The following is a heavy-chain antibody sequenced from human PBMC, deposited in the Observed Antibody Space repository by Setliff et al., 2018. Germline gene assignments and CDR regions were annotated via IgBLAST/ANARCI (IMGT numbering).Heavy chain of an antibody. CDR1: GYTFTDFY. V-gene: IGHV1-46*01. CDR2: INTGGGSA. J-gene: IGHJ4*02. D-gene: IGHD6-13*01. CDR3: ARGGMAAAGRKGVFEH. Sequence: GASVKVSCKPSGYTFTDFYIQWVRQAPGQGLEWMGIINTGGGSASYAQKFQGRVTMTSDTSTSTVYMEVNSVTSDDTAMYFCARGGMAAAGRKGVFEHWGQGTLVTVSS.